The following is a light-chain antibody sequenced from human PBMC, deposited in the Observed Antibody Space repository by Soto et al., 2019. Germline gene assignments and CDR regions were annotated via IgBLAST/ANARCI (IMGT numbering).Light chain of an antibody. V-gene: IGKV1-39*01. Sequence: DIQMTQSPSSLSASVGDRVTITCRASQSISTYLNWYQQKAGEAPKVLIYAASTLQSGVPSRFSGSGSGTDFTLTISSLQPEDFATYYCQQTYSTPLYTFGQGTKLE. CDR3: QQTYSTPLYT. J-gene: IGKJ2*01. CDR2: AAS. CDR1: QSISTY.